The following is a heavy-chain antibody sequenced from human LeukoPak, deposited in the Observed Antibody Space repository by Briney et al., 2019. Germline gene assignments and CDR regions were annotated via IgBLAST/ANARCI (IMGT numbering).Heavy chain of an antibody. J-gene: IGHJ3*02. CDR3: ASLKAWSSTNSDAFDI. CDR1: GFTFSSYW. Sequence: GGSLRLSCAASGFTFSSYWMSWVRQAPGKGLEWVDNIKQDGSEKYYVDSVKGRFTISRDNAKNSLYLQMNSLRAEDTAVYYCASLKAWSSTNSDAFDIWGQGTMVTVSS. CDR2: IKQDGSEK. D-gene: IGHD2-2*01. V-gene: IGHV3-7*01.